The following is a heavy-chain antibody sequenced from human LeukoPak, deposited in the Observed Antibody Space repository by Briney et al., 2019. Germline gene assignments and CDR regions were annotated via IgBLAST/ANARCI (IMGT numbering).Heavy chain of an antibody. Sequence: PSETLSLTCAVYGGSFSGYYWSWIRQPPGKGLEWIGEINHSGSTNYNPSLKSRVTISVDTSKNQFSLKLSSVTAADTAVYYCASAYGGNSSYYMDVWGKGTTVTVSS. CDR3: ASAYGGNSSYYMDV. CDR2: INHSGST. CDR1: GGSFSGYY. D-gene: IGHD4-23*01. J-gene: IGHJ6*03. V-gene: IGHV4-34*01.